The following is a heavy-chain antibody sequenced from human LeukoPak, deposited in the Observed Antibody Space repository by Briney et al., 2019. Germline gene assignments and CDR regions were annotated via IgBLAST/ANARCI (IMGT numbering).Heavy chain of an antibody. CDR1: GFTFSSYG. V-gene: IGHV3-30*02. CDR2: IRYDGSNK. J-gene: IGHJ3*02. CDR3: ARLGSAPKGVWEPFDI. D-gene: IGHD3-10*01. Sequence: PGGSLRLSCAASGFTFSSYGMHWVRQAPGKGLEWVAFIRYDGSNKYYADSVKGRFTISRDNSKNTLYLQMNSLRAEDTAVYYCARLGSAPKGVWEPFDIWGQGTMVTVSS.